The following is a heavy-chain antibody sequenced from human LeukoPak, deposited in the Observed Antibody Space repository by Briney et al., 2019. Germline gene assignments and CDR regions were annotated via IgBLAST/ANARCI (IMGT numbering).Heavy chain of an antibody. CDR2: ISGSGGST. Sequence: GGSLRLSCAASGFTFSSYAMSWVRQAPGKGLEWVSAISGSGGSTYYADSVKGRFTISRDNSKNTLYLQMNSLRAEDTAVYYCAKHPHSSTRPLYFDYWGQGTLVTVSS. D-gene: IGHD6-13*01. CDR3: AKHPHSSTRPLYFDY. V-gene: IGHV3-23*01. J-gene: IGHJ4*02. CDR1: GFTFSSYA.